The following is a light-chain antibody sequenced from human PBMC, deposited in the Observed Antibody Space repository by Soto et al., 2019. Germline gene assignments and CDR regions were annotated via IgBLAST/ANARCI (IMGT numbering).Light chain of an antibody. CDR2: WAS. V-gene: IGKV4-1*01. Sequence: DIVLTQSPDSLSVSLGERATIHFKSSQSVLYSSNNKNYLAWYQQKPGQPPKLLIYWASTRESGVPDRFSGSGSGTDFTLTISSLQAEDVAVYYCQQYYSTPWTFGQGTKVDIK. J-gene: IGKJ1*01. CDR3: QQYYSTPWT. CDR1: QSVLYSSNNKNY.